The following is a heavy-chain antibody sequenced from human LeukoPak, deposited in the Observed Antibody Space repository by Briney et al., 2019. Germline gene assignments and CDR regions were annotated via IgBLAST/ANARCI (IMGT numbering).Heavy chain of an antibody. CDR3: TTRRQDGC. D-gene: IGHD6-25*01. CDR1: GFTFSSYA. J-gene: IGHJ4*02. CDR2: IKSKIDGGTI. Sequence: GGSLRLSCAASGFTFSSYAMSWVRQAPGKGLEWVGRIKSKIDGGTIDYGAPVKGRFTISRDDSRNTLYLQMNSLKTEDTAVYYCTTRRQDGCWGQGTLVTVS. V-gene: IGHV3-15*01.